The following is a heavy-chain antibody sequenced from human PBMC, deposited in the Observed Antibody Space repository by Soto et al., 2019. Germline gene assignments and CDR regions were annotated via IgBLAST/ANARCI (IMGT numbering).Heavy chain of an antibody. D-gene: IGHD1-26*01. CDR2: TSXXGXT. J-gene: IGHJ5*02. Sequence: SETQSLTYIVSGGPITSYHWSWIRQFPGKGLEXIAXTSXXGXTXXXPXXXSRVTTSMDTSKDQLSLRLNSMTAADTAVYYCARDMHAGFTHYFDPWGQGTLVTVSS. CDR3: ARDMHAGFTHYFDP. V-gene: IGHV4-59*01. CDR1: GGPITSYH.